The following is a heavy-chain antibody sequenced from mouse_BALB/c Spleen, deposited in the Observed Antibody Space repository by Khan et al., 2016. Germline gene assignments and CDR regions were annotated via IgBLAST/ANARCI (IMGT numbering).Heavy chain of an antibody. CDR3: ARDAITTVLAQGLDY. CDR2: IDHYNGGT. J-gene: IGHJ2*01. D-gene: IGHD1-1*01. CDR1: GDAFTSYN. V-gene: IGHV1S135*01. Sequence: VQLQQSGPELVKPGASVTVSCKASGDAFTSYNMYWVKQSHGKSLEWIGYIDHYNGGTCYNQKIKGLSTLPVDKFSSTDHMQLNSMTSEDSADTYSARDAITTVLAQGLDYWGQGTTLTVSS.